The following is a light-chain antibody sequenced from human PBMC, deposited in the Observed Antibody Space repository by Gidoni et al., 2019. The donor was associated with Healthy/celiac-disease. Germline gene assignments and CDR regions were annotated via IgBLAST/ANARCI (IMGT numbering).Light chain of an antibody. V-gene: IGKV3-11*01. Sequence: PPSCPLSPGGEPAPPSRTAKSVGSSYAGYYQKPPGPPRLLIIDAANRTTGIPARCSSSGSGTDFTLTTSSREPEDFAVYYCWQRSNWSFTFGPGTKVDIK. CDR2: DAA. CDR1: KSVGSS. J-gene: IGKJ3*01. CDR3: WQRSNWSFT.